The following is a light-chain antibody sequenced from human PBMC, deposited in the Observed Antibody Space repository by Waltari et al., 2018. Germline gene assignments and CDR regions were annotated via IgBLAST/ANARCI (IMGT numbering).Light chain of an antibody. Sequence: QSALTQPASVSGSPGQSITISCTGPSSDVGSYNFVSWYQHHPGKAPKLIIYEVTKRPSGVSDRFSGSKSDNTASLTISGLQAEDEADYYCFAYAGSSTFKFGGGTMLTVL. CDR3: FAYAGSSTFK. V-gene: IGLV2-23*02. CDR1: SSDVGSYNF. CDR2: EVT. J-gene: IGLJ2*01.